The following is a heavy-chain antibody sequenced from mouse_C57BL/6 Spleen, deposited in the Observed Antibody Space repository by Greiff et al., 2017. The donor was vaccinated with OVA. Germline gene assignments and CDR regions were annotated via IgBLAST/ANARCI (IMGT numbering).Heavy chain of an antibody. Sequence: EVKLEESGGGLVQPGGSLSLSCAASGFTFTDYYMSWVRQPPGKALEWLGFIRNKANGYTTEYSASVKGRFTISRDNSHRILYLQMKALSAEDSATYYCARSPFYGYDGFAYWGQGTLVTVSA. J-gene: IGHJ3*01. CDR1: GFTFTDYY. CDR2: IRNKANGYTT. CDR3: ARSPFYGYDGFAY. D-gene: IGHD2-2*01. V-gene: IGHV7-3*01.